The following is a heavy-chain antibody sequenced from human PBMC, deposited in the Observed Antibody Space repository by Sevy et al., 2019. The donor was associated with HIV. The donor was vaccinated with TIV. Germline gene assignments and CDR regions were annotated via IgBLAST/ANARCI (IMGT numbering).Heavy chain of an antibody. V-gene: IGHV3-21*01. CDR3: ARSYSSSWYILYYFEY. D-gene: IGHD6-13*01. Sequence: GESLKISCAASGFSFSSYSVSWVPQATGKGLEWVASIGSSNSYIDYADSVKGRFTISRDNAKNSLFLHMNTMRAEDTAVYYCARSYSSSWYILYYFEYWGQGSPVTVSS. CDR1: GFSFSSYS. J-gene: IGHJ4*02. CDR2: IGSSNSYI.